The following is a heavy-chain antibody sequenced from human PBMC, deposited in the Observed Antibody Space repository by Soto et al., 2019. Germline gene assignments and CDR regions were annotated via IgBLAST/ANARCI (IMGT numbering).Heavy chain of an antibody. CDR3: ARDSLDYYGSGSPGMDV. D-gene: IGHD3-10*01. Sequence: SETLSLTCAVYGGSFSGYYWSWIRQPPGKGLEWIGEINHSGSTNYNPSLKSRVTISVDTSKNQFSLKLSPVTAADTAVYYCARDSLDYYGSGSPGMDVWGQGTTVPVYS. CDR2: INHSGST. V-gene: IGHV4-34*01. J-gene: IGHJ6*02. CDR1: GGSFSGYY.